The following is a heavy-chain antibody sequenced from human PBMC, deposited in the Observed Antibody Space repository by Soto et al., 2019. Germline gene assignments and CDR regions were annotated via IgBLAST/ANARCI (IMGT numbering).Heavy chain of an antibody. CDR2: INPNSGGT. J-gene: IGHJ3*02. V-gene: IGHV1-2*02. CDR3: ARSINWDPYSSHLVVLRHAFDI. CDR1: GYTFTGYY. Sequence: ASVKVSCKASGYTFTGYYMHWVRQAPGQGLEWMGWINPNSGGTNYAQKFQGRVTMTRDTSISTAHMELSRLRSDDTAVYYCARSINWDPYSSHLVVLRHAFDIWGQGTMVTVSS. D-gene: IGHD6-13*01.